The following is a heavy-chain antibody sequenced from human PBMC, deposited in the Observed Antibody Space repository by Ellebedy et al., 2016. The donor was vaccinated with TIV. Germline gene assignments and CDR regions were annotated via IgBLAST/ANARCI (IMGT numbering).Heavy chain of an antibody. J-gene: IGHJ4*02. V-gene: IGHV4-30-4*01. CDR3: ARENLGYGSRSYVDF. D-gene: IGHD3-10*01. CDR2: IYYSGST. CDR1: GGSISSGDYY. Sequence: MPSETLSLTCTVSGGSISSGDYYWSWIRQPPGKGLEYIGYIYYSGSTYYNPSLKSRVTISVDTSKNQLSLKLSSVTAADAAVYYCARENLGYGSRSYVDFWGQGTLVTVSS.